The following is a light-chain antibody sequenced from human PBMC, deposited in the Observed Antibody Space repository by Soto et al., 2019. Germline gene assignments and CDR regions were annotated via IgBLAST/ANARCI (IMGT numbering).Light chain of an antibody. CDR2: QAS. V-gene: IGKV1-5*03. J-gene: IGKJ1*01. Sequence: DIQMTQSPSTLSASLGDRVTITCRASQSISRWLVWYQQKPGKPPKLLIYQASTLESGVPSRFSGSGSGTEFTLTIVSLQPDDFATYYCQQYSAYPWTFGQGTKVEVK. CDR1: QSISRW. CDR3: QQYSAYPWT.